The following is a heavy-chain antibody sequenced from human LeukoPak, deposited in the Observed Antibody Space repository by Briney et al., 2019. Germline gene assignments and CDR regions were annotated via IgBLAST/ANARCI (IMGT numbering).Heavy chain of an antibody. D-gene: IGHD2-2*01. CDR1: GGSISSYY. Sequence: SETLSLTCTVSGGSISSYYWSWIRQPPGKGLEWIGYIYYSGSTNYNPSLKSRITISVDTSKNQFSLKLSSLTAADTAVYYCARDKYQLPQLWYFDLWGRGTLVTVSS. J-gene: IGHJ2*01. V-gene: IGHV4-59*01. CDR3: ARDKYQLPQLWYFDL. CDR2: IYYSGST.